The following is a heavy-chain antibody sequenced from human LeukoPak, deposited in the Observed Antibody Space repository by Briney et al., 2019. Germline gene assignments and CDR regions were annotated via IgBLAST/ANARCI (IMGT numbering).Heavy chain of an antibody. CDR1: GLTFANYA. CDR3: ARLPITVVRGFGYMDV. V-gene: IGHV3-23*01. Sequence: HPGGSLRLSCAASGLTFANYAMTWVRQAPGKGLEWVSLISGSGDIIYDADSVKGRFTISRDNSENTLYLQMNSLRAEDTAVYYCARLPITVVRGFGYMDVWGQGTTVTVSS. J-gene: IGHJ6*02. CDR2: ISGSGDII. D-gene: IGHD3-10*01.